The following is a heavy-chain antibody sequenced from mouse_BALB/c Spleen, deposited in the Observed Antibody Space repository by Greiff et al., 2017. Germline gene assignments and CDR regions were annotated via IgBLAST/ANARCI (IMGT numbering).Heavy chain of an antibody. CDR3: ARDYGNYGWYFDV. Sequence: VMLVESGPGLVAPSQSLSITCTVSGFSLTGYGVNWVRQPPGKGLEWLGMIWGDGSTDYNSALKSRLSISKDNSKSQVFLKMNSLQTDDTARYYCARDYGNYGWYFDVWGAGTTVTVSS. CDR1: GFSLTGYG. CDR2: IWGDGST. D-gene: IGHD2-1*01. V-gene: IGHV2-6-7*01. J-gene: IGHJ1*01.